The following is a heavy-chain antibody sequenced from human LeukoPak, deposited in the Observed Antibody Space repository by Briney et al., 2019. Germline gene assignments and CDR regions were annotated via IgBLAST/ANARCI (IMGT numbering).Heavy chain of an antibody. J-gene: IGHJ5*02. D-gene: IGHD3-10*01. CDR3: ARGHGSGYTNYFDP. V-gene: IGHV1-46*01. CDR1: GYTFTDFS. CDR2: INPTGGSA. Sequence: ASVKVSCKTSGYTFTDFSIHWVRQAPGQGLEWMEIINPTGGSAGFAQKFQGRVTMTRDMSTSTFYMELSSLRSEDTAVYYCARGHGSGYTNYFDPWGQGTLVTVSS.